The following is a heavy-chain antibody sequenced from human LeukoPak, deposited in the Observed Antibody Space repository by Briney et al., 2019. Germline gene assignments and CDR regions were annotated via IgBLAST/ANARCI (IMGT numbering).Heavy chain of an antibody. Sequence: PGGSLRLSCAPSGFTFSDYYMSWIRQAPGKGLEWVSYISISGSTIYYAAPVKGRFTISRDNAKNSLYLQINSLRAEDTAVYYCARDRTDTIVVVPAANTHFWDYWGQGTLVTVSS. CDR3: ARDRTDTIVVVPAANTHFWDY. V-gene: IGHV3-11*01. D-gene: IGHD2-2*01. CDR2: ISISGSTI. CDR1: GFTFSDYY. J-gene: IGHJ4*02.